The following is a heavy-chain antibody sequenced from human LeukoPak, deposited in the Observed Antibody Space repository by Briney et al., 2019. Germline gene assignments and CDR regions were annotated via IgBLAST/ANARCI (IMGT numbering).Heavy chain of an antibody. CDR2: IIPIFGTA. CDR1: GYTFTSYG. CDR3: ARDRSWFDP. V-gene: IGHV1-69*13. Sequence: SVKVSCKASGYTFTSYGVTWVRQAPGQGLEWMGGIIPIFGTANYAQKFQGRVTITADESTSTAYMELSSLRSEDTAVYYCARDRSWFDPWGQGTLVTVSS. J-gene: IGHJ5*02.